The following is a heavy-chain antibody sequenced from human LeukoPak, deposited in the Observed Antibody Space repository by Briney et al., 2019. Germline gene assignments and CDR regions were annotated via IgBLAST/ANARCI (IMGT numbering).Heavy chain of an antibody. CDR3: AREFDYYDSSGPGRDY. CDR2: INPNSGGT. V-gene: IGHV1-2*05. J-gene: IGHJ4*02. D-gene: IGHD3-22*01. CDR1: GYTFTGYY. Sequence: ASVKVSCKASGYTFTGYYIHWVRQAPGQGLEWMGRINPNSGGTNYAQKFQGRVTMTRDTSISTAYMELSRLRSDDTVVYYCAREFDYYDSSGPGRDYWGQGTLVTVSS.